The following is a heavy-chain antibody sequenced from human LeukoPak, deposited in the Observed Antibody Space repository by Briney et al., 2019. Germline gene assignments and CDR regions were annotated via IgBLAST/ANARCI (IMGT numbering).Heavy chain of an antibody. D-gene: IGHD2-21*01. CDR3: ARAREVRLMVVIALDY. J-gene: IGHJ4*02. CDR1: GGILNNYS. CDR2: NIPMLGIV. V-gene: IGHV1-69*02. Sequence: SVKVSCKASGGILNNYSISWVRQAPGQGLEWMGRNIPMLGIVNYAQKFQGRVTITADESTSTAYMELSSLRSEDTAVYYCARAREVRLMVVIALDYWGQGTLVTVSS.